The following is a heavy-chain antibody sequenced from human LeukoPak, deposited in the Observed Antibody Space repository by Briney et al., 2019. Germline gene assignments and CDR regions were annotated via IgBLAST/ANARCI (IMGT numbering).Heavy chain of an antibody. CDR1: GYTFTSYG. V-gene: IGHV1-18*01. CDR2: ISAYNGNT. D-gene: IGHD1-26*01. Sequence: ASVKVSCKASGYTFTSYGISWARQAPGQGLEWMGWISAYNGNTNYAQKLQGRVTMTTDTSTSTAYMELRSLRSDDTAVYYCARDGNGIVGATSIDYWGQGTLVTVSS. J-gene: IGHJ4*02. CDR3: ARDGNGIVGATSIDY.